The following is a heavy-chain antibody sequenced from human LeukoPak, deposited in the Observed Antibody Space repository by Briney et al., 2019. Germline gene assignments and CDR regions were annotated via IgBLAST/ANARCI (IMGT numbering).Heavy chain of an antibody. CDR1: GFTFSSYA. V-gene: IGHV3-30-3*01. Sequence: RSLRLSCAASGFTFSSYAMHWVRQAPGKGLEWVAVISYDGSNKYYADSVKGRFTISRDNSKNTLYLQMNSLRAEDTAVYYCARDWDDYGGNSGKYYYYYMDVWGKGTTVTVSS. CDR2: ISYDGSNK. J-gene: IGHJ6*03. CDR3: ARDWDDYGGNSGKYYYYYMDV. D-gene: IGHD4-23*01.